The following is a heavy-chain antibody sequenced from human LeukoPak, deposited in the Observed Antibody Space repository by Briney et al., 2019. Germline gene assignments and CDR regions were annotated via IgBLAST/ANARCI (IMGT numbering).Heavy chain of an antibody. CDR3: ARVSYSSGWYTYWYFDL. CDR2: IYYSGST. V-gene: IGHV4-39*07. J-gene: IGHJ2*01. D-gene: IGHD6-19*01. CDR1: GGSISSSSYY. Sequence: SETLSLTCTVSGGSISSSSYYWGWIRQPPGKGLEWIGSIYYSGSTFYNPSLKSRVTVSVDTSKNQFSLKLSSVTAADTAVYYCARVSYSSGWYTYWYFDLWGRGTLVTVSS.